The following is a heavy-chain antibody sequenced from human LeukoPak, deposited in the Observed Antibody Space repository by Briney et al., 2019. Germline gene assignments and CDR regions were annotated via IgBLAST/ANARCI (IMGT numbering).Heavy chain of an antibody. Sequence: GGSLRLSCSASGLTLNNYGVSWVHQAPGKGLDWVSSVSALDEIYYADSVKGRFTISRDKSMNTVYLQMNSLRAEDMAIYYCAILAVAAPTGVRWGQGTLVTVSS. J-gene: IGHJ4*02. CDR1: GLTLNNYG. CDR3: AILAVAAPTGVR. CDR2: VSALDEI. D-gene: IGHD6-19*01. V-gene: IGHV3-23*01.